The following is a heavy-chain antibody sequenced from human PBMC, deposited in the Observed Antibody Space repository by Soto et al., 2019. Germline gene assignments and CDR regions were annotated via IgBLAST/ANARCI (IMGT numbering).Heavy chain of an antibody. CDR1: GFTFSSYA. D-gene: IGHD2-2*01. V-gene: IGHV3-30-3*01. CDR2: ISYDGSNK. Sequence: SLRLSCAASGFTFSSYAMHWVRQAPGKGLEWVAVISYDGSNKYYADSVKGRFTISRDNSKNTLYLQMNSLRAEDTAVYYCARDPRYCSSTSCYDSRFDPWGQGTLVTVS. J-gene: IGHJ5*02. CDR3: ARDPRYCSSTSCYDSRFDP.